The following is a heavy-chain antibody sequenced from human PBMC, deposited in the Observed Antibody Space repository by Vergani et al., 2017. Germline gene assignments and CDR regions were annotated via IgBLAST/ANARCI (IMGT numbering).Heavy chain of an antibody. D-gene: IGHD2-2*01. V-gene: IGHV3-21*01. CDR1: GFTFSSYS. CDR3: ARDPYYCSSTSCSPGYAVGYFQH. J-gene: IGHJ1*01. Sequence: EVQLVESGGGLVKPGGSLRLSCAASGFTFSSYSMNWVRQAPGKGLEWVSSISSSSSYIYYADSVKGRFTISRDNAKNSLYLQMNSLRAEDTAVYYCARDPYYCSSTSCSPGYAVGYFQHWGQGTLVTVSS. CDR2: ISSSSSYI.